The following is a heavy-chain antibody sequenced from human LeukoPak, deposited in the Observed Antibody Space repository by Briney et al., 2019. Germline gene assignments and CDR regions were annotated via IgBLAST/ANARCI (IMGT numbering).Heavy chain of an antibody. D-gene: IGHD2-2*01. CDR2: ISSNGGST. CDR1: GFTFSSYA. CDR3: VKDPVPYHLLSNGMDV. Sequence: GGSLRLCCSASGFTFSSYAMHWVRQAPGKGLEYVSAISSNGGSTYYADSVKGRFTISRDTSKNTLYLQMSSLRAKDTAVYYCVKDPVPYHLLSNGMDVWGKGTTVTVSS. V-gene: IGHV3-64D*06. J-gene: IGHJ6*04.